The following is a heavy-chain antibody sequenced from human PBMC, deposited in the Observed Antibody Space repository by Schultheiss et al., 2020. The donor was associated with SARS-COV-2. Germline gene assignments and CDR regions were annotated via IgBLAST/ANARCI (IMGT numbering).Heavy chain of an antibody. V-gene: IGHV3-23*01. Sequence: GGSLRLSCAASGFTFSSYWMHWVRQAPGKGLEWVSRITDSGGSTYYADSVKGRFTISRDNSKNTLYLQMNSLRAEDTAVYYCARDSSLGYYGMDVWGQGTTVTVSS. CDR1: GFTFSSYW. CDR2: ITDSGGST. J-gene: IGHJ6*02. CDR3: ARDSSLGYYGMDV.